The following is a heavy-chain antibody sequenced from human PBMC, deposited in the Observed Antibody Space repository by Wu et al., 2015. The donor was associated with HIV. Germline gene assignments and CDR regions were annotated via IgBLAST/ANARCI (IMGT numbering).Heavy chain of an antibody. J-gene: IGHJ6*02. V-gene: IGHV1-46*01. Sequence: QVQLVQSGAEVKKPGASVKVSCKASGYTFTSYYMHWVRQAPGQGLEWMGIINPSGGSTSYAQKFQGRVTMTRDTSTSTVYMELSSLRSEDTAVYYCARVSPQYSSSWSYYGMDVWGQGTTVTVSS. CDR2: INPSGGST. CDR3: ARVSPQYSSSWSYYGMDV. D-gene: IGHD6-13*01. CDR1: GYTFTSYY.